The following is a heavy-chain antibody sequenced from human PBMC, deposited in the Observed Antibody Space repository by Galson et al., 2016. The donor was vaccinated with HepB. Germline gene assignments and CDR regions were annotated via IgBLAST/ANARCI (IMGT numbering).Heavy chain of an antibody. CDR1: GFTFSTYG. V-gene: IGHV3-30*18. CDR3: AKGRGDFDS. J-gene: IGHJ4*02. CDR2: ISYDGKRE. Sequence: SLRLSCAASGFTFSTYGMHWIRQAPGKGLEWVAFISYDGKRESYADSVKGRVTISRDNSKNPLHLQMHSLRGEETAVYYCAKGRGDFDSWGQGTLVTVSS.